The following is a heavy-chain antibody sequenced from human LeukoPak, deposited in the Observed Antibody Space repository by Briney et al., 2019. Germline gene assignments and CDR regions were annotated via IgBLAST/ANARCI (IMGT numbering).Heavy chain of an antibody. CDR3: ARRPTVTTRYYYYYYMDV. CDR1: GFTFSNYW. V-gene: IGHV3-74*01. Sequence: GGSLKLSCAASGFTFSNYWMHWVRQAPGKGLVWVSRIHSDGSSISYADSVKGRFTISRDNAKNTLYLQMNSLRVEDTAVYYCARRPTVTTRYYYYYYMDVWGKGTTVTISS. J-gene: IGHJ6*03. CDR2: IHSDGSSI. D-gene: IGHD4-17*01.